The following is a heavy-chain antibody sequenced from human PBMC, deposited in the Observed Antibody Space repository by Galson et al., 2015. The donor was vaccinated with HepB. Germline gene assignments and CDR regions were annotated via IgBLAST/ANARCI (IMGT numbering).Heavy chain of an antibody. CDR1: GFSLSTSGMC. CDR3: AHDTLLVDAFDI. J-gene: IGHJ3*02. D-gene: IGHD2-15*01. CDR2: IDWDDDK. V-gene: IGHV2-70*12. Sequence: PALVKPTQTLTLTCTFSGFSLSTSGMCVSWIRQPPGKALEWLALIDWDDDKYYSASLKTRLTISKDTSKNQVVLTMTNMDPVDTATYYCAHDTLLVDAFDIWGQGTMVTVSS.